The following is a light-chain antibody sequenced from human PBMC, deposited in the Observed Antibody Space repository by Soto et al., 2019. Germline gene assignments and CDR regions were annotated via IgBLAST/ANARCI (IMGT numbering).Light chain of an antibody. CDR2: AAS. V-gene: IGKV3-15*01. J-gene: IGKJ4*01. CDR1: QSVRTN. Sequence: IVMTQSPATLSVSPGDRATLSCRASQSVRTNLAWYQLTPGQTPRLLIYAASTRATGVPARFSGTGYGTDFTLTISSLQSDDFAVYYCQQYNDWPPLPFGGGTKVEIK. CDR3: QQYNDWPPLP.